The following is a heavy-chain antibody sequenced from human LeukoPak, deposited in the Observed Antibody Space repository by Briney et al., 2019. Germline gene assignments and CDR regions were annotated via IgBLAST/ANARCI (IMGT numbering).Heavy chain of an antibody. Sequence: PSETLSLTCTVSGGSISSGGYYWSWIRQHPGKGLEWIGSIYYSGSTYYNPSLKSRVTISVDTSKNQFSLKLSSVTAADTAVYYCARVWSYAYRWFDPWGQGTLVTVSS. CDR2: IYYSGST. J-gene: IGHJ5*02. CDR3: ARVWSYAYRWFDP. V-gene: IGHV4-39*07. D-gene: IGHD3-16*01. CDR1: GGSISSGGYY.